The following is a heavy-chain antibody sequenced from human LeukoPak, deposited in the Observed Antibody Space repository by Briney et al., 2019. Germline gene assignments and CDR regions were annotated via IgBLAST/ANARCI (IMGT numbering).Heavy chain of an antibody. V-gene: IGHV3-23*01. Sequence: PGGSLRLSCAASGFTFSSYAMTWVRQAPGKGLEWVSVISGSGGSTYYADSVKGRFTISRDNSKNTLYLRMSSLRAEDTAVYYCAKVYTALVTFNWFDPWGQGTLVTVSS. D-gene: IGHD5-18*01. J-gene: IGHJ5*02. CDR3: AKVYTALVTFNWFDP. CDR1: GFTFSSYA. CDR2: ISGSGGST.